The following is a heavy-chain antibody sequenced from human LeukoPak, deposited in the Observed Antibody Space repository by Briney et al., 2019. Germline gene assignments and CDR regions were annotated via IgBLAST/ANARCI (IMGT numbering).Heavy chain of an antibody. CDR2: IYHSGST. J-gene: IGHJ4*02. V-gene: IGHV4-38-2*01. Sequence: SETLSLTCAVSGYSISSGYYWGWIRQPPGKGLEWIGSIYHSGSTYYNPSLKSRVTISVDTSKNQFSLKLSSVTAADTAVYYCGRHFQPMVRGVITPYWGQGTLVTVSS. CDR1: GYSISSGYY. CDR3: GRHFQPMVRGVITPY. D-gene: IGHD3-10*01.